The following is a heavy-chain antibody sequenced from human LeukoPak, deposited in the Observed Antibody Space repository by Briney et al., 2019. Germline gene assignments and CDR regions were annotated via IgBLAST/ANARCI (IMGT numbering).Heavy chain of an antibody. Sequence: GRSLRLSCAASGFTFSSYAMHWVRQAPGKGLEWVAVMSYDGSNKYYADSVKGRFTISRDNSKNTLYLQMNSLRAEDTAVYYCASASYSSGWTRVGYYGMDVWGQGTTVTVSS. J-gene: IGHJ6*02. CDR3: ASASYSSGWTRVGYYGMDV. CDR1: GFTFSSYA. CDR2: MSYDGSNK. V-gene: IGHV3-30*04. D-gene: IGHD6-19*01.